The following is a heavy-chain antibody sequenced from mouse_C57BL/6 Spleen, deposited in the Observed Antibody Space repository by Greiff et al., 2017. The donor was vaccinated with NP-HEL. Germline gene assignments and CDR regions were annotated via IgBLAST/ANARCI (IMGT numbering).Heavy chain of an antibody. CDR1: GYAFTNYL. Sequence: VQLQQSGAGLVRPGTSVKVSCKASGYAFTNYLIEWVKQRPGQGLEWIGVINPGSGGTNYNEKFKGKATLTADKSSSTAYMQLSSLTSEDSAVYFCARDYSNYVAWFAYWGQGTLVTVSA. J-gene: IGHJ3*01. CDR3: ARDYSNYVAWFAY. CDR2: INPGSGGT. D-gene: IGHD2-5*01. V-gene: IGHV1-54*01.